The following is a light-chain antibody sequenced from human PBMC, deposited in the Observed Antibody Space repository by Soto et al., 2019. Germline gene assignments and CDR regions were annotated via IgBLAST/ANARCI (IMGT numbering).Light chain of an antibody. CDR3: QQYNSYSWT. Sequence: DIQMTQSPSTLSASVGDRVTITCRASQSISNWLAWYQQQPGRAPNLLIYKASSLESGVPSRFSGSGSGTEFTLTISSLQPDDFATYYCQQYNSYSWTFGQGTKVDIK. V-gene: IGKV1-5*03. J-gene: IGKJ1*01. CDR2: KAS. CDR1: QSISNW.